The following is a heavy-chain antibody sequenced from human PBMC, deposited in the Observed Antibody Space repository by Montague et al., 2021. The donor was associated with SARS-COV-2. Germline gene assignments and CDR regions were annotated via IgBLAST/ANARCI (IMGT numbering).Heavy chain of an antibody. V-gene: IGHV4-59*08. D-gene: IGHD6-13*01. CDR3: ARHLKVSYYIAAAGAHDY. CDR1: GDSISHYY. J-gene: IGHJ4*02. Sequence: SETLSLTCTVSGDSISHYYWGWIRQPPGRGLEWIAHFSNNGDARYSPSLKSRVTVSVDTSKNQFSLKLSSVTAADTAVYYCARHLKVSYYIAAAGAHDYWGQGTLVTVSS. CDR2: FSNNGDA.